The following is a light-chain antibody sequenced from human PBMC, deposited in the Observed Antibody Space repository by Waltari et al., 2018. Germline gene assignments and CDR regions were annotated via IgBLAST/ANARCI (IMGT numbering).Light chain of an antibody. V-gene: IGLV1-51*01. CDR2: DNK. CDR1: SSNIGSHY. CDR3: ATWDDSLSAVV. J-gene: IGLJ2*01. Sequence: QSVLTQPPSVSAAPGQKVTISCSGSSSNIGSHYVFWYQQLPRTAPKLLIYDNKNRPLGIPDRFSGSKSGTSATLGITGLQTGDEADYYCATWDDSLSAVVFGGGTKLAVL.